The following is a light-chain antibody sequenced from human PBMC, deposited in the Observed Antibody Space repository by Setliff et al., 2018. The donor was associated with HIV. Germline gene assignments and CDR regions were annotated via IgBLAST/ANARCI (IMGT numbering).Light chain of an antibody. CDR1: SGDVGNYDH. CDR3: SSYGDTNTA. Sequence: QSALSQPASVSGSPGQSITISCTGTSGDVGNYDHVSWYQQCPGKAPKLIIYDVIQRPSGIPNRFSGSKSGNTASLTISGLQAEDEGDYYCSSYGDTNTAFGTGTKVTVL. CDR2: DVI. J-gene: IGLJ1*01. V-gene: IGLV2-14*01.